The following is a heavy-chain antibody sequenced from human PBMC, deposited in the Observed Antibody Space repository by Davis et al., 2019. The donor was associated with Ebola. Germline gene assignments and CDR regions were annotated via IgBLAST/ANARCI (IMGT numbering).Heavy chain of an antibody. D-gene: IGHD3-10*01. J-gene: IGHJ4*02. CDR3: ARVGVLWFGELSSEDY. CDR1: GFTFSSYV. V-gene: IGHV3-30*03. Sequence: GESLKISCAASGFTFSSYVMHWVRQAPGKGLKWVAVISYDGSNKYYADSVKGRFTISRDNSKNTLYLQMNSLGAEDTAVYYCARVGVLWFGELSSEDYWGQGTLVTVSS. CDR2: ISYDGSNK.